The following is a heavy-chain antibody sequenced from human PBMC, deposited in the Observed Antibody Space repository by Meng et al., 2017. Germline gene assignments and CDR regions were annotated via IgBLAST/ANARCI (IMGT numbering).Heavy chain of an antibody. D-gene: IGHD4-17*01. Sequence: SVKVSCKASGGTFSSYTISWVRQAPGQGLEWMGRIIPILGIANYAQKCQGRVTITADKSTSTAYMELSSLRSEDTAVYYCARGAYVTKRYYYYYYGMDVWGQGTTVTVSS. V-gene: IGHV1-69*02. J-gene: IGHJ6*02. CDR2: IIPILGIA. CDR1: GGTFSSYT. CDR3: ARGAYVTKRYYYYYYGMDV.